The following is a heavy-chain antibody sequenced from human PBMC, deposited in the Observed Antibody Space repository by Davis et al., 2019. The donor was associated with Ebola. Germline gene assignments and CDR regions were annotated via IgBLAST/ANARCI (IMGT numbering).Heavy chain of an antibody. V-gene: IGHV3-23*01. D-gene: IGHD2-21*02. CDR1: GFSSSNYA. CDR2: ISGSSNR. CDR3: VRDPALVVTGGGWFFGL. Sequence: PGGSLRLSCAASGFSSSNYAMSWVRQAPGKGLEWVASISGSSNRNYADSVKGRFSISRDNSKNMVLLQINSLRAEDTAVYYCVRDPALVVTGGGWFFGLWGRGTLVTVSS. J-gene: IGHJ2*01.